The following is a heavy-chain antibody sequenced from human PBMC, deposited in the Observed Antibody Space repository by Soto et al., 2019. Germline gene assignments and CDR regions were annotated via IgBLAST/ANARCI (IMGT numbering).Heavy chain of an antibody. CDR2: IYYSGST. J-gene: IGHJ3*02. Sequence: PSETLSLTCTVSGGSISDYYWSWIRQPPGKGLEWIGYIYYSGSTNFNPSLKSRVTISVDTSKKQFSLKLNSVTAADTAVYYCARHCSTTSCRHDAFDIWGQGTMVT. CDR1: GGSISDYY. CDR3: ARHCSTTSCRHDAFDI. V-gene: IGHV4-59*08. D-gene: IGHD2-2*01.